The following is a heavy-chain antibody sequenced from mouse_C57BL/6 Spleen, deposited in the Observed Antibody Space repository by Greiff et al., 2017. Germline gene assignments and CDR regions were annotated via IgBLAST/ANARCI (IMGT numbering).Heavy chain of an antibody. D-gene: IGHD4-1*01. CDR1: GYTFTSYT. CDR2: INPSSGYT. V-gene: IGHV1-4*01. Sequence: QVQLQQSGAELARPGASVKMSCKASGYTFTSYTMHWVKQRPGQGLEWIGYINPSSGYTKYNQKFKDKATLTADKSSSTAYMQLSSLTSEDSAVYYCARWGTGRGYFDVGGTGTTVTVSS. J-gene: IGHJ1*03. CDR3: ARWGTGRGYFDV.